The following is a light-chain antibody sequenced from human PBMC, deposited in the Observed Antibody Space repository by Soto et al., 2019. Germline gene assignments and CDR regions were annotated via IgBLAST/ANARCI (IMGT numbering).Light chain of an antibody. CDR3: TSYTSSSTLPYV. Sequence: QSALTQPASVSGSPGQSITVSCTGTSSDVGGYNYVSWYQQHPGKAPKVMIYDVSKRPSGVSNRFSGSKSGNTASLTISGLQAEDEADYYCTSYTSSSTLPYVFGTGTKVTVL. V-gene: IGLV2-14*03. CDR2: DVS. J-gene: IGLJ1*01. CDR1: SSDVGGYNY.